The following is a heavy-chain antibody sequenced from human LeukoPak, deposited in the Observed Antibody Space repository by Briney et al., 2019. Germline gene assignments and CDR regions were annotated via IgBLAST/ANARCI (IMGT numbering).Heavy chain of an antibody. V-gene: IGHV4-34*01. Sequence: SETLSLTCAVYGGSFSGYYWSWIRQPPGKGLEWIGEINHSGSTNYNPSLKSRGTISVDTSKNQFSLKLSSVTAADTAVYYCARLRYFNWFDPWGQGTLVTVSS. CDR2: INHSGST. D-gene: IGHD3-9*01. J-gene: IGHJ5*02. CDR3: ARLRYFNWFDP. CDR1: GGSFSGYY.